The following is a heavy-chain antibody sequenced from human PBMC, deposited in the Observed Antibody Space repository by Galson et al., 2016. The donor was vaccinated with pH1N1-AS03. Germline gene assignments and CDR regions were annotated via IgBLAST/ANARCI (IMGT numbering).Heavy chain of an antibody. J-gene: IGHJ4*02. V-gene: IGHV3-64*01. CDR1: GFTFSDYY. CDR3: ARGPVSYSNYWFPPPDY. Sequence: SLRLSCAASGFTFSDYYMSWIRLAPGKGLEYVSAISGNGVSTYYANSVKGRFTVSRDNSKNTLYLQMGSLRAEDMAVYYCARGPVSYSNYWFPPPDYWGQGTLVTVSS. CDR2: ISGNGVST. D-gene: IGHD6-13*01.